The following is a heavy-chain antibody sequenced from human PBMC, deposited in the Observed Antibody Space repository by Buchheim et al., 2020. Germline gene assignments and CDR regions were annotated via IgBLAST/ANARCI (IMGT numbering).Heavy chain of an antibody. V-gene: IGHV1-2*02. D-gene: IGHD6-19*01. CDR2: INPNSGGP. CDR1: GYTFTGYY. Sequence: QVQLVQSGAEVKKPGASVKVSCKASGYTFTGYYMHWVRQAPGQGLEWMGWINPNSGGPNYAQKFQGRVPMTRDTSISTAYMELSRLRSDDTAVYYCARARHASWQWGDYWGQGTL. CDR3: ARARHASWQWGDY. J-gene: IGHJ4*02.